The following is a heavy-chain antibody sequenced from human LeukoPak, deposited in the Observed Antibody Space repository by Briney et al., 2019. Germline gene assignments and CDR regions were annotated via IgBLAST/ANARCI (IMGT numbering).Heavy chain of an antibody. D-gene: IGHD3-9*01. J-gene: IGHJ3*02. Sequence: GGSLRLSCAASGFTFSSYWMSWVRQAPGKGLEWVSAISGSGGSTYYADSVKGRFTISRDNSKNTLYLQMNSLRAEDTAVYYCAKDETYYDILTGYYQRGAFDIWGQGTMVTVSS. V-gene: IGHV3-23*01. CDR2: ISGSGGST. CDR1: GFTFSSYW. CDR3: AKDETYYDILTGYYQRGAFDI.